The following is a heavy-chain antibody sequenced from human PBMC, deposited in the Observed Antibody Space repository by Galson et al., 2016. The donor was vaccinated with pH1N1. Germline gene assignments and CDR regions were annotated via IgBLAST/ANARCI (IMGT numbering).Heavy chain of an antibody. CDR2: IYPRDSET. V-gene: IGHV5-51*01. CDR1: GYSFTTYW. J-gene: IGHJ2*01. Sequence: QSGAEVKKPGESLKISCEGSGYSFTTYWIGWVRQMPGKGLEWMGIIYPRDSETHYSPPIQGQVSISADRSLTTAYLQWNSLKASDTAMFFCAGLVGSGYKPRYFDLWGRGTLVTVSS. D-gene: IGHD5-12*01. CDR3: AGLVGSGYKPRYFDL.